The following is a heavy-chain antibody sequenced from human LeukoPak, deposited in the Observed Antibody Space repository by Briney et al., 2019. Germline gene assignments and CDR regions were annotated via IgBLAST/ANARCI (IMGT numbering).Heavy chain of an antibody. CDR1: GGTFSSYA. D-gene: IGHD1-26*01. V-gene: IGHV1-69*13. CDR2: IIPIFGTA. Sequence: GASVKVSCKASGGTFSSYAISWVRQAPGQGLEWMGGIIPIFGTANYAQKFQGRVTITADESTSTAYMELSSLRSEATAVYYCASLRSGSYYFDYWGQGTLVTVSS. J-gene: IGHJ4*02. CDR3: ASLRSGSYYFDY.